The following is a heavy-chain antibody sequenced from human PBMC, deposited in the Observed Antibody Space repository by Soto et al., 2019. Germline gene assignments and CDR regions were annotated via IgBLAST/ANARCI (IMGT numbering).Heavy chain of an antibody. J-gene: IGHJ4*02. V-gene: IGHV2-5*02. Sequence: QITLKESGPTLVKPTQTLTLTCTFSGFSLSTSGVGVGWIRQPPGKALEWLALIYWDDDKRYSPSLKSRRTITKDTSKNQVVLTITNMDTVDTATYYWAHTVVGPYFDYWGQGTLVTVSS. CDR3: AHTVVGPYFDY. D-gene: IGHD2-15*01. CDR2: IYWDDDK. CDR1: GFSLSTSGVG.